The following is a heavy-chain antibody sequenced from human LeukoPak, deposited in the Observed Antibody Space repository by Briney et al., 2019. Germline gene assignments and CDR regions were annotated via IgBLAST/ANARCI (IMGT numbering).Heavy chain of an antibody. CDR3: ARGPYCSSTSCFGMDV. CDR2: IYYSGST. J-gene: IGHJ6*02. D-gene: IGHD2-2*01. Sequence: SQTLSLTCTVSGGSICSGGSYWSWIRQHPGKGLEWIGYIYYSGSTYYNPSLKSRVTISVDTSKNQFSLKLSSVTAADTAVYYCARGPYCSSTSCFGMDVWGQGTTVTVSS. V-gene: IGHV4-31*03. CDR1: GGSICSGGSY.